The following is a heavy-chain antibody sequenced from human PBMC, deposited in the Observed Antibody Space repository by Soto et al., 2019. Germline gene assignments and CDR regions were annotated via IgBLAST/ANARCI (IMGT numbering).Heavy chain of an antibody. D-gene: IGHD3-9*01. CDR3: ARGETYYDILTGISYGGLFDY. J-gene: IGHJ4*02. CDR1: GLNFSRYG. CDR2: SCCGGRNI. V-gene: IGHV3-33*08. Sequence: VGSLSLACAVSGLNFSRYGMHWARQAPGKGLEWVAVSCCGGRNIYYADSVKGRFTSSRDNTKNSLYLQMNSLRAEDTAVYYCARGETYYDILTGISYGGLFDYWGQGTLVTVS.